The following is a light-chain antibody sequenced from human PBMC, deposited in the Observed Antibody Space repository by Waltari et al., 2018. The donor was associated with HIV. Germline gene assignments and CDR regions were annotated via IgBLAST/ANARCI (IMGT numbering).Light chain of an antibody. CDR3: ATWDDSLNGVL. CDR1: SSNIGSNS. J-gene: IGLJ2*01. CDR2: TDT. Sequence: SVLTQPPSASGTPGQKVTISCSGSSSNIGSNSVFWYQQLPGAAPKLLIYTDTDRPSGVPDRSSGSKAGTSASLAISGLRSEDEAVYSCATWDDSLNGVLFGGGTNLNVL. V-gene: IGLV1-47*01.